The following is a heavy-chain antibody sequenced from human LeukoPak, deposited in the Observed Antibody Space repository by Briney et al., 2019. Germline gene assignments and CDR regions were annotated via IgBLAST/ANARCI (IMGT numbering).Heavy chain of an antibody. CDR1: GFTFSSYA. Sequence: GGSLRLSCAASGFTFSSYAMSWVRQAPGKGLEWVSVISGSGGTTYYADSVKGRFTISRDNSKNTLHLQMNSLRAEDTAVYYCAKSKALTYTVTTTDYWGQGTLVTVSS. D-gene: IGHD4-17*01. J-gene: IGHJ4*02. CDR2: ISGSGGTT. V-gene: IGHV3-23*01. CDR3: AKSKALTYTVTTTDY.